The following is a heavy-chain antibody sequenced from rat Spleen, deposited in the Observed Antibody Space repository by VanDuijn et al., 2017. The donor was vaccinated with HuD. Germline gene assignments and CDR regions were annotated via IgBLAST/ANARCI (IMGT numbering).Heavy chain of an antibody. CDR3: ATDGYYDGTYYSVYVMDA. CDR2: IRPSGGDT. D-gene: IGHD1-12*02. Sequence: EVQMVDHGGGLVQPGRSLKVSCAPSGFSFSMYGMAWVRQAPTKGLEWVASIRPSGGDTYYRDSVKGRFSISRDNAKSTLYLQMDSLRSEDSATYYCATDGYYDGTYYSVYVMDARGQGASVTVSS. V-gene: IGHV5-19*01. CDR1: GFSFSMYG. J-gene: IGHJ4*01.